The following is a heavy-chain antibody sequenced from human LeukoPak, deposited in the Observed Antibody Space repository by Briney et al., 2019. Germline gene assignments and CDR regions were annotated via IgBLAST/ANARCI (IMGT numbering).Heavy chain of an antibody. CDR3: ARGGYRRYMDV. Sequence: SETLSLTCAVYGGSFSGYYWTWIRQSPGKGLEWIGEVTHRGVTHYNPSLKSRVTISVDTSKNQFSLKLSSVTAADTAVYYCARGGYRRYMDVWGKGTTVTVS. J-gene: IGHJ6*03. D-gene: IGHD2-2*02. V-gene: IGHV4-34*01. CDR1: GGSFSGYY. CDR2: VTHRGVT.